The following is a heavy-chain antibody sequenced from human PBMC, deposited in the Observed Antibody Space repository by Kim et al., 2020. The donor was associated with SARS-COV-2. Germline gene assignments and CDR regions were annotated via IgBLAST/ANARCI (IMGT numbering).Heavy chain of an antibody. D-gene: IGHD3-10*01. CDR2: IDPSDSDT. CDR3: ARSRVGSYLVGY. V-gene: IGHV5-10-1*01. J-gene: IGHJ4*02. CDR1: GYSFTTYW. Sequence: GESLKISCKGSGYSFTTYWISWVRQMPGKGLEWMGRIDPSDSDTNYSPSFQGHVTISADKSISTAYLQWSSLKASDTAMYYCARSRVGSYLVGYWGQGTLVTVSS.